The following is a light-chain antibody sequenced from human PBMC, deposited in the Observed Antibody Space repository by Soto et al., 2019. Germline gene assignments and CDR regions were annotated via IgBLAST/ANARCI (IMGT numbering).Light chain of an antibody. V-gene: IGKV1-9*01. Sequence: DIQLTQSPSFLSASVGDRVTITCRASQGISSYLAWYQQKPGKAPNLLIYAASTLQTGVPSRFSGSGSGTEFTLTICSLQPEDFATYYCQQLNSYPLTFGQGTKVEIK. CDR3: QQLNSYPLT. J-gene: IGKJ1*01. CDR1: QGISSY. CDR2: AAS.